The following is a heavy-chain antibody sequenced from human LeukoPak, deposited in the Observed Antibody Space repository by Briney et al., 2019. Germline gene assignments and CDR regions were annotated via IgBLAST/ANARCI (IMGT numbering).Heavy chain of an antibody. D-gene: IGHD2-21*01. J-gene: IGHJ4*02. CDR1: GFTFSSYG. CDR2: TSSSDAGT. CDR3: AKAPVTSCRGAYCYPFDS. Sequence: GGTLRLSCAASGFTFSSYGMSWVRQAPGKGLEWVAATSSSDAGTYHADSVRGRFTISRDNSKNTLYLQMNSLRAEDAAVYFCAKAPVTSCRGAYCYPFDSWGQGTLVTVSS. V-gene: IGHV3-23*01.